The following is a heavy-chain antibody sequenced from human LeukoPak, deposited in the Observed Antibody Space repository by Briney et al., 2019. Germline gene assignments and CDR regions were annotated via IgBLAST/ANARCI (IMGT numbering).Heavy chain of an antibody. CDR1: GYTLTELS. J-gene: IGHJ4*02. V-gene: IGHV1-24*01. CDR2: FDPEDGET. CDR3: ATRDPMVRGVVDY. D-gene: IGHD3-10*01. Sequence: ASVKVPCKVSGYTLTELSMHWVRQAPGKGLEWMGGFDPEDGETIYAQKFQGRVTMTEDTSTDTAYMELSSLRSEDTAVYYCATRDPMVRGVVDYWGQGTLVTVSS.